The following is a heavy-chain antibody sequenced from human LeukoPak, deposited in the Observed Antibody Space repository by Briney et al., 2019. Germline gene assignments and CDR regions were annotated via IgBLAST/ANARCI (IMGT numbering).Heavy chain of an antibody. CDR1: GYTLTELS. D-gene: IGHD3-9*01. J-gene: IGHJ4*02. CDR2: FDPEDGET. Sequence: ASVKVSCKVSGYTLTELSMHWVRQAPGKGLEGMGGFDPEDGETIYAQKFQGRVTMTEDTSTDTAYMELSSLRSEDTAVYYCASTPRLGILTGYSCDYWGQGTLVTVSS. V-gene: IGHV1-24*01. CDR3: ASTPRLGILTGYSCDY.